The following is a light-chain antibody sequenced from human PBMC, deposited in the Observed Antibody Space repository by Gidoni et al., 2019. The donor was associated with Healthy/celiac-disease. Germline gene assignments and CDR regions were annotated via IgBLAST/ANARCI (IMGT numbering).Light chain of an antibody. CDR2: AAS. CDR3: QQYYSTPRT. Sequence: DIQMTQSPSSLSASVGDRATITCRASQGISNSLAWYQQKPGKAPKLLLYAASRLESGVPSRFSGSGSGTDYTLTISSLQPDDFATYYYQQYYSTPRTFGGGTKVEIK. V-gene: IGKV1-NL1*01. CDR1: QGISNS. J-gene: IGKJ4*01.